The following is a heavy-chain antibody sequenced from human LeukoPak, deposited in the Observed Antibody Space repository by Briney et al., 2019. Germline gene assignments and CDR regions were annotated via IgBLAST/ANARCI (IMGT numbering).Heavy chain of an antibody. D-gene: IGHD5-12*01. CDR3: AKDQAWLRFDY. CDR2: IIASGSST. Sequence: GGSLRLSCAASGFTFSSYAMTWVRQARGKGLEWVSVIIASGSSTYYADSVKGRFTISRDNSKNTLYLQMNSLRAEDTAVYYCAKDQAWLRFDYWGQGTLVTVSS. J-gene: IGHJ4*02. CDR1: GFTFSSYA. V-gene: IGHV3-23*01.